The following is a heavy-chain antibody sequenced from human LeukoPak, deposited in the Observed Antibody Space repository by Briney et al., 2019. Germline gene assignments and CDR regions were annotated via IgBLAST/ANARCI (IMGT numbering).Heavy chain of an antibody. CDR3: ARVGMTSGSGCDY. V-gene: IGHV3-64*01. CDR1: GFTLSRHA. Sequence: PGGSLRLSCAASGFTLSRHAMHWVRQAPGKGLEFVSAISSNGGSTYYANSVKGRFTISRDSSKNTLYLQMGSLSAEDMALYYCARVGMTSGSGCDYWGQGTLVTVSS. D-gene: IGHD6-19*01. CDR2: ISSNGGST. J-gene: IGHJ4*02.